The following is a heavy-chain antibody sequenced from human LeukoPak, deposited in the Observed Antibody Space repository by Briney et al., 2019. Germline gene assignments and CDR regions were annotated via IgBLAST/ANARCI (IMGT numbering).Heavy chain of an antibody. CDR2: IIPILGIA. CDR1: GGTFSSYA. D-gene: IGHD2-2*01. V-gene: IGHV1-69*04. Sequence: ASVKVSCKASGGTFSSYAISWVRQAPGQGLEWMGRIIPILGIANYAQKFQGRVTITADKSTSTAYMELSSLRSEDTAVYYCARPGGGSTALDYWGQGTLVTVSS. J-gene: IGHJ4*02. CDR3: ARPGGGSTALDY.